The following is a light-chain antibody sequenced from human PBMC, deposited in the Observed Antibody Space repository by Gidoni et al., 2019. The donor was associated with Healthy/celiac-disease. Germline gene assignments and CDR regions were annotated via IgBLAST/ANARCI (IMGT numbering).Light chain of an antibody. V-gene: IGKV1-8*01. CDR2: AAS. CDR3: QQYYSYPRT. CDR1: QCISRY. Sequence: ATRMTHSPSSFPASTGDRVTITLRASQCISRYLDWYQQKPGKAPKLRIYAASTLQSGVPSRFSGSGSGTDFTLTISCLQSEDFATYYCQQYYSYPRTFGQGTKVEIK. J-gene: IGKJ1*01.